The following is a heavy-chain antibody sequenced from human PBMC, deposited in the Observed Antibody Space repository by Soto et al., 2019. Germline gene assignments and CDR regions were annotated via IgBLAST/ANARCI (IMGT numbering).Heavy chain of an antibody. V-gene: IGHV4-31*03. Sequence: QAQLQESGPGLVKPSQTLSLTCTVSGGSISSGGYYWSWIRQHPGKGLEWIGYIYYSGSTYYNPYLKSRVTISVDTSKNQFSLKLSSVTAADTAVYYCARAPPHDCGDYYFDYWGQGTLVTVSS. CDR2: IYYSGST. CDR3: ARAPPHDCGDYYFDY. J-gene: IGHJ4*02. D-gene: IGHD4-17*01. CDR1: GGSISSGGYY.